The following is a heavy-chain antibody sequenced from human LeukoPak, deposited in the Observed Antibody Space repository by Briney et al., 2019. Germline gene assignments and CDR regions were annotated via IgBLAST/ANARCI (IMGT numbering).Heavy chain of an antibody. CDR2: INPNSGGT. Sequence: ASVKVSCKASGYTFTGYYMHWVRQAPGQGLEWMGWINPNSGGTNYAQKIQGRVTMTRDTSISTAYMELSRLRSDDTAVYYCARGYGYSYVDYWGQGTLVTVSS. J-gene: IGHJ4*02. D-gene: IGHD5-18*01. CDR3: ARGYGYSYVDY. V-gene: IGHV1-2*02. CDR1: GYTFTGYY.